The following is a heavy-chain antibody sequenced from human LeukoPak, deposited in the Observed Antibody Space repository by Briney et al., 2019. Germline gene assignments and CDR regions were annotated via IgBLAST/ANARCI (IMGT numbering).Heavy chain of an antibody. V-gene: IGHV3-20*04. Sequence: GGPLRLSCAASGFTFDDYGMSWVRQAPGKGLEWVSGINWNGGSTGFADSVKGRFTISRDNAKNSLYLQMNSLRAEDTALYYCARAYDYGDYGLRGFDYWGQGTLVTVSS. CDR1: GFTFDDYG. J-gene: IGHJ4*02. CDR2: INWNGGST. CDR3: ARAYDYGDYGLRGFDY. D-gene: IGHD4-17*01.